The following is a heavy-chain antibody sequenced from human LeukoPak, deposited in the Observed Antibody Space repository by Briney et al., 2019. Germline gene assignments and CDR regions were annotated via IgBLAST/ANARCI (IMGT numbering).Heavy chain of an antibody. CDR2: ISSSSSYI. D-gene: IGHD3-10*01. CDR1: GFTFSSYS. J-gene: IGHJ5*02. V-gene: IGHV3-21*01. Sequence: GGSLRLSCAASGFTFSSYSMNWVRQAPGKGLEWVSSISSSSSYIYYADSVKGRFTISRDNAKNSLYLQMNSLRAEDTAVYYCARDPIPYYYGSGARNWFDPWGQGTLVTVSS. CDR3: ARDPIPYYYGSGARNWFDP.